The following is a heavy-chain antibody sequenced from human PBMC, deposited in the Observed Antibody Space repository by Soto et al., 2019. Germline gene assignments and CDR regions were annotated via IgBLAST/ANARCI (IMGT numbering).Heavy chain of an antibody. CDR3: ARDIRGYSRAFDY. Sequence: QVQLQESGPGLVKPSETLSLTCTVSGDSVSSDNYYWTWIRQPPGKGLEWIGYIYSSGSTNYNPSIRTRFTISLDTSSTQFSLKWSSVTAADTAVYYCARDIRGYSRAFDYWGQRNLVTVSS. J-gene: IGHJ4*02. CDR1: GDSVSSDNYY. V-gene: IGHV4-61*01. D-gene: IGHD5-18*01. CDR2: IYSSGST.